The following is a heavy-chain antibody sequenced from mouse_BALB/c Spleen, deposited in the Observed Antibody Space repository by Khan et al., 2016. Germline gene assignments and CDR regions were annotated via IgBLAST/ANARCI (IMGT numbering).Heavy chain of an antibody. J-gene: IGHJ4*01. V-gene: IGHV5-6-5*01. CDR2: ISSSGTT. CDR3: AREENSLDY. CDR1: GFTFSSYA. Sequence: EVELVESGGGLVKPGGSLKFSCAASGFTFSSYAMSWVRQTPEKRLEWVAYISSSGTTYYPDSVKGRFTISRDDARNILYLQMNRLRSDDTAIYYCAREENSLDYWGQGTSVTVSS.